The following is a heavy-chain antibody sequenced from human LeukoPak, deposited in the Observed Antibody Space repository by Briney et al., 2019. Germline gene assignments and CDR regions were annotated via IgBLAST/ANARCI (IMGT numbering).Heavy chain of an antibody. CDR1: GGSFSGYY. Sequence: SETLSLTRAVYGGSFSGYYWSWIRQPPGKGLEWIGEINHSGSTNYNPSLKSRVTISVDTSKNQFSLKLSSVTAADTAVYYCARGYYGSGKSHFRANVPPPPPTYFDYWGQGTLVTVSS. D-gene: IGHD3-10*01. V-gene: IGHV4-34*01. CDR3: ARGYYGSGKSHFRANVPPPPPTYFDY. J-gene: IGHJ4*02. CDR2: INHSGST.